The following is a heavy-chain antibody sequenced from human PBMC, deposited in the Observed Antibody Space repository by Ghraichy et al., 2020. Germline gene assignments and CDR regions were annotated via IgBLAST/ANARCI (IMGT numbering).Heavy chain of an antibody. J-gene: IGHJ6*02. CDR3: ARGLAPAAYYYYGMDV. D-gene: IGHD5-12*01. Sequence: SETLSLTCVVSGYSISNGYYWGWVRQPPGKGLEWIGSAHHSGSAYYSPSLKSRVTISVDTSKNQFSLKLMSVTAADTAVYFCARGLAPAAYYYYGMDVWGPGTTVTVSS. V-gene: IGHV4-38-2*01. CDR1: GYSISNGYY. CDR2: AHHSGSA.